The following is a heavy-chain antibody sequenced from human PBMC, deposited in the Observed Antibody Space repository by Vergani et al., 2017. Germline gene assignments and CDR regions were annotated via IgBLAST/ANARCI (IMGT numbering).Heavy chain of an antibody. Sequence: EVQLVQSGAEVKKPGESLRISCKGSGYSFTSYWISWVRQMPGKGLEWMGRIDPSDSYTNYSPSFQGHVTISADKSISTAYLQWSSLKASDTAMYYCERRMAAAGTFGYYYGMDVWGQGTTVTVSS. D-gene: IGHD6-13*01. V-gene: IGHV5-10-1*01. J-gene: IGHJ6*02. CDR1: GYSFTSYW. CDR2: IDPSDSYT. CDR3: ERRMAAAGTFGYYYGMDV.